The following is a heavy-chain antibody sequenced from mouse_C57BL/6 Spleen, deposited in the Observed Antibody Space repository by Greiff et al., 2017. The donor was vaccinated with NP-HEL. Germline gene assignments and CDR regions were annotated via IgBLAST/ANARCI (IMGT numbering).Heavy chain of an antibody. CDR1: GFTFTDYY. V-gene: IGHV7-3*01. CDR2: IRNKANGYTT. D-gene: IGHD1-1*01. CDR3: ARGSSYGYWYFDV. Sequence: EVQRVESGGGLVQPGGSLSLSCAASGFTFTDYYMSWVRQPPGKALEWLGFIRNKANGYTTEYSASVKGRFTISRDNSQSILYLQMNALRAEDSATYYCARGSSYGYWYFDVWGTGTTVTVSS. J-gene: IGHJ1*03.